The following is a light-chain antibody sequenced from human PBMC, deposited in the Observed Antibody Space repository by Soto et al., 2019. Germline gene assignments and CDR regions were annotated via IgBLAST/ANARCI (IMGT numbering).Light chain of an antibody. V-gene: IGLV2-14*01. CDR1: SSDIGGYEY. CDR2: EVS. CDR3: SSYTSSSTYV. Sequence: QSALTQPASVSGSPGQSITISCTGTSSDIGGYEYVSWYQHHPGKAPKLIIYEVSNRPSGVSNRFSGSKSDNTASLTISGLQAEDEADYYCSSYTSSSTYVFGTGTKLTVL. J-gene: IGLJ1*01.